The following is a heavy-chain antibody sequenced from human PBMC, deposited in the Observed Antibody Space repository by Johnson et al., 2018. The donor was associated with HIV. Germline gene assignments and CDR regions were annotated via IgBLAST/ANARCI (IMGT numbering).Heavy chain of an antibody. V-gene: IGHV3-30-3*01. Sequence: QVQLVESGGGVVQPGRSLRLSCAASGFTFSSYAMHWVRQAPGKGLEWVAVISYDGSNKYYAASVKGRFTISRDNAKNTLYLQMNSLGAEDTAVYYCARETRLLNAFDIWGQGTMVTVSS. CDR2: ISYDGSNK. J-gene: IGHJ3*02. CDR1: GFTFSSYA. CDR3: ARETRLLNAFDI. D-gene: IGHD2/OR15-2a*01.